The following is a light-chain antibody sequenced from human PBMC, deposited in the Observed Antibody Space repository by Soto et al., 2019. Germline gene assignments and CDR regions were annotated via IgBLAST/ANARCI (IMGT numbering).Light chain of an antibody. J-gene: IGKJ4*01. CDR2: AAS. Sequence: DIQMTQSPSSLSASVGDRVTITCRASQSISSYLNWYQQKQGKAPNLLIYAASSLQSAVPSRFSGSGSGTDFTITISSLQPEDFETYYSQQSYSTPSFGGGTKVEIK. CDR1: QSISSY. CDR3: QQSYSTPS. V-gene: IGKV1-39*01.